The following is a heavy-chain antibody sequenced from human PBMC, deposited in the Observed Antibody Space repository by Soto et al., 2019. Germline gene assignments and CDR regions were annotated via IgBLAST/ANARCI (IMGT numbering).Heavy chain of an antibody. V-gene: IGHV4-4*07. CDR3: ARDQGVVVTADNWFDH. CDR2: IFSSGST. Sequence: XETLSLTCTVAACSITDYSWVWIRQPAGKGLEWIGRIFSSGSTNYNPSLKGRITMSLDTSKNQFSLRLNSATATDTAVYFCARDQGVVVTADNWFDHWGHGILVTVSS. J-gene: IGHJ5*02. CDR1: ACSITDYS. D-gene: IGHD2-21*02.